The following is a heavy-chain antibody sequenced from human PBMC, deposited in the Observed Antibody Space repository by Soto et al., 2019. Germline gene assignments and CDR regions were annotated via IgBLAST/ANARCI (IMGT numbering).Heavy chain of an antibody. CDR2: ITSKIYGATT. Sequence: GGSLRLSCTACGFSFGDDGMSWFRQAPGKGLEWVSSITSKIYGATTEYAAAVKGRFTISRDDSKSIAYLQMNTLKPEDTAIYSCAISSYGFDFWAQGTLVTVSS. D-gene: IGHD3-16*01. CDR3: AISSYGFDF. CDR1: GFSFGDDG. V-gene: IGHV3-49*03. J-gene: IGHJ4*02.